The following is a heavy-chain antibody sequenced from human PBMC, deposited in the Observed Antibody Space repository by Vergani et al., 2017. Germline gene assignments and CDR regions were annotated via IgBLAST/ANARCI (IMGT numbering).Heavy chain of an antibody. CDR3: ARPDPTYCGGDCPIRYGMDV. CDR2: IIPIFGTA. J-gene: IGHJ6*02. Sequence: QVQLVQSGAEVKKPGSSVKVSCKASGGTFSSYAISWVRQAPGQGLEWMGGIIPIFGTANYAQKFLGRVTITADESTSTAYMELSSLRSEDTAVYYCARPDPTYCGGDCPIRYGMDVWGQGTTVTVSS. CDR1: GGTFSSYA. V-gene: IGHV1-69*01. D-gene: IGHD2-21*02.